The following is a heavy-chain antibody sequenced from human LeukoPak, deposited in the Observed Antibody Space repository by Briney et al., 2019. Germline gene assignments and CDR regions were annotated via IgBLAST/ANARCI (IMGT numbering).Heavy chain of an antibody. V-gene: IGHV4-61*01. CDR1: GGSISSSSYY. Sequence: PSETLSLTCTVSGGSISSSSYYWGWIRQSPGKGLEWIGYIYHTGSTNYNPSLKSRVTISVDTSKNRFSLKLSSVTAADTAVYYCARDAPYCDYWGQGTLVTVSS. CDR3: ARDAPYCDY. J-gene: IGHJ4*02. CDR2: IYHTGST.